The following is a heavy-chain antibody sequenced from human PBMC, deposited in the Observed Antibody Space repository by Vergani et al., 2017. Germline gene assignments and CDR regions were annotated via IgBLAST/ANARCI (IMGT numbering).Heavy chain of an antibody. D-gene: IGHD3-3*01. CDR3: AXEPRAIFGVVREDNWFDP. CDR2: IIPIFGTA. CDR1: GGTFSSYA. V-gene: IGHV1-69*01. Sequence: QVQLVQSGAEVKKPGSSVKVSCKASGGTFSSYAISWVRQAPGQGLEWMGGIIPIFGTANYAQKFQGRVTSTADESTSTAYMELSSLRSEDTAVYYCAXEPRAIFGVVREDNWFDPWGQGTLVTVSS. J-gene: IGHJ5*02.